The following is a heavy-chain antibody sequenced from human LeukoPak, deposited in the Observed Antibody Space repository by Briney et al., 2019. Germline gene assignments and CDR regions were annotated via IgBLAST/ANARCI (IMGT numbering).Heavy chain of an antibody. CDR3: ARRTGGTKDY. CDR2: ISHNGAST. V-gene: IGHV3-23*01. CDR1: GFTFGDVV. Sequence: PGGSLRLSCVASGFTFGDVVMSWVRQAPGKGLEWVSAISHNGASTDYADSVKGRFAISRDNSKNTLYLQMNSLRAEDTAVYYCARRTGGTKDYWGQGTQVTVSS. J-gene: IGHJ4*02. D-gene: IGHD7-27*01.